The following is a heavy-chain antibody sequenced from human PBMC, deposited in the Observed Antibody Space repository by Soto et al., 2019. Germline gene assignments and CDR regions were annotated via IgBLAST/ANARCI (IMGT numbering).Heavy chain of an antibody. D-gene: IGHD3-3*01. CDR1: GGSISSYY. Sequence: PSETLSLTCTVSGGSISSYYWSWIRQPPGKGLEWIGYIYYSGSTNYNPSLKSRVTISVDTSKNQFSLKLSSVTAADTAVYYCPYYDQDTDNDYWGQGTLVTVSS. V-gene: IGHV4-59*08. CDR3: PYYDQDTDNDY. CDR2: IYYSGST. J-gene: IGHJ4*02.